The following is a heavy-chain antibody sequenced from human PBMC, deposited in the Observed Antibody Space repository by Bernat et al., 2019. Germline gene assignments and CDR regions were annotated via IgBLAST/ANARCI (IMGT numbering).Heavy chain of an antibody. CDR1: GGSISSGGYS. CDR3: ARVGLRKGRNWFDP. V-gene: IGHV4-30-2*01. CDR2: IYHSGST. J-gene: IGHJ5*02. Sequence: QLQLQESGSGLVKPSQTLSLTCAVSGGSISSGGYSWSWIRQPPGKGLEWIGYIYHSGSTYYNPSLKSRVTISVDRAKNQFSLKLRSGTAADTAVYYCARVGLRKGRNWFDPWGQGTLVTVSS.